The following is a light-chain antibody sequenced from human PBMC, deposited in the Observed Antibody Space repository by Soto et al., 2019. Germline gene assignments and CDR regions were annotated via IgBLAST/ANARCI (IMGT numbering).Light chain of an antibody. CDR1: QSISTG. Sequence: DIQMTQSPSTLSASVGDRVTITCRASQSISTGLAWYQQKPGKAPKLLIFDASSLESGVPSRFSGSGSGTESTLTISSLQDDVVATYYCQQNSRHSLIACGRGTMLEIK. V-gene: IGKV1-5*01. CDR2: DAS. J-gene: IGKJ2*01. CDR3: QQNSRHSLIA.